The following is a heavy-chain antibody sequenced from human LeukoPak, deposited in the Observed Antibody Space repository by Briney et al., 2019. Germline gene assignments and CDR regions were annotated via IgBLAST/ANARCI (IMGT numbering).Heavy chain of an antibody. V-gene: IGHV3-30*04. CDR3: ARGIITMVRGVIGAPDY. CDR2: ISYDGSNK. Sequence: GRSLRLSCAASGFTFSSYAMHWVRQAPGKGLEWVAVISYDGSNKYYADSVKGRFTISRDNSKNTLYLQMNSLRAEDTAVNYCARGIITMVRGVIGAPDYWGQGTLVTVSS. CDR1: GFTFSSYA. J-gene: IGHJ4*02. D-gene: IGHD3-10*01.